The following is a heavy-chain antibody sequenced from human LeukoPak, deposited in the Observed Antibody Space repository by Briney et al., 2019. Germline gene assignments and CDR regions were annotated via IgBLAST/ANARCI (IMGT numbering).Heavy chain of an antibody. D-gene: IGHD1-26*01. CDR3: ARYIVSYPHDAFDI. Sequence: SETLSLTCTVSGDSIRSSSYYWGWTRRPPGKGLEWIGNIYYSGSTYYNPSLTSRVTISVDTSKKQFSLKLSSVTAADTAFYYCARYIVSYPHDAFDIWGQGTMVTVSS. CDR1: GDSIRSSSYY. V-gene: IGHV4-39*07. CDR2: IYYSGST. J-gene: IGHJ3*02.